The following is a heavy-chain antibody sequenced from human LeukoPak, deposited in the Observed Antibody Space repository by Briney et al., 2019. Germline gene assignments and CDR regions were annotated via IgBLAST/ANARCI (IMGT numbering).Heavy chain of an antibody. V-gene: IGHV3-30*02. CDR3: AVDYYDSSGYYFGPDY. CDR1: GFTFSSYG. Sequence: GGSLRLSCAASGFTFSSYGMHWVRQAPGKGLEWVAFIRYDGSNKYYADSVKGRFTISRDNSKNALYLQMNSLRAEDTAVYYCAVDYYDSSGYYFGPDYWGQGTLVTVSS. CDR2: IRYDGSNK. J-gene: IGHJ4*02. D-gene: IGHD3-22*01.